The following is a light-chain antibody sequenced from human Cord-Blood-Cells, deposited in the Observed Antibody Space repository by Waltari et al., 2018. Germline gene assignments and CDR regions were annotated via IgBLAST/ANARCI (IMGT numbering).Light chain of an antibody. CDR2: AAS. CDR3: QQSYSTPYT. Sequence: DIQMTQSPSSLSASVGDRVTITCRASQSISSYLNWYQQKPGKAPKLLIYAASSLQSGVPSRFSGSGSETDFTLTFSSLQPEDFATYYCQQSYSTPYTFGQGTKLEIK. V-gene: IGKV1-39*01. CDR1: QSISSY. J-gene: IGKJ2*01.